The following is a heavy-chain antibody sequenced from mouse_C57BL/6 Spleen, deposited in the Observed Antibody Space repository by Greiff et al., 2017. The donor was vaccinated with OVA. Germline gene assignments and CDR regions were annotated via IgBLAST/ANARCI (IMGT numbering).Heavy chain of an antibody. CDR1: GYTFTSYW. J-gene: IGHJ2*01. CDR3: VYYGSRH. V-gene: IGHV1-55*01. D-gene: IGHD1-1*01. CDR2: IYPGSGST. Sequence: QVHVKQPGAELVKPGASVKMSCKASGYTFTSYWITWVKQRPGQGLEWIGDIYPGSGSTNYNEKFKSKATLTVDTSSSTAYLQLSSLTSEDSAVYYCVYYGSRHWGQGTTLTVSS.